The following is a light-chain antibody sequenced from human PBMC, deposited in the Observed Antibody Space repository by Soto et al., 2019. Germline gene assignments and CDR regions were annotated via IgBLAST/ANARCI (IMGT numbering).Light chain of an antibody. J-gene: IGLJ1*01. CDR2: EVN. CDR1: SSDVGGYNY. V-gene: IGLV2-8*01. CDR3: FSYTSSGTYV. Sequence: QSVLTQPPSASGSPGQSVTISCTGTSSDVGGYNYVSWFQQHPGKAPKLIIHEVNQRPSGVPDRFSGSKSGNTASLTVSGLQAEDETDYYCFSYTSSGTYVFGTGTKVTVL.